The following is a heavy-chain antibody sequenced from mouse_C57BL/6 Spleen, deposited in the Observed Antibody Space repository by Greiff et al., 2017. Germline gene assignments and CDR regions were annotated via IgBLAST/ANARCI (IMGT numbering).Heavy chain of an antibody. CDR2: SRNKANDYTT. J-gene: IGHJ4*01. Sequence: EVQGVESGGGLVQSGRSLRLSCATSGFTFSDFYMEWVRQAPGKGLEWIAASRNKANDYTTEYSASVKGRFIVSRDTSQSILYLQMNALRAEDTAIYYCARDAPATLYAMDYWGQGTSVTVSS. CDR1: GFTFSDFY. V-gene: IGHV7-1*01. CDR3: ARDAPATLYAMDY.